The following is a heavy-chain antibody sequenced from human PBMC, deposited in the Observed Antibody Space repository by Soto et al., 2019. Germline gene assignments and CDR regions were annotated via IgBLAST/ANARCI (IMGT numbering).Heavy chain of an antibody. CDR2: IYWDDDK. V-gene: IGHV2-5*02. Sequence: ESGPTLVNPTQTLTLTCTFSGFSLSTSGVGVGWISQPPGKALEWLALIYWDDDKRYSPSLKSRLTITKDTSKNQVVLTMTNMDPVDTATYYCAHEEAAAAETLYFDYWGQGTLVTVSS. CDR1: GFSLSTSGVG. D-gene: IGHD6-13*01. CDR3: AHEEAAAAETLYFDY. J-gene: IGHJ4*02.